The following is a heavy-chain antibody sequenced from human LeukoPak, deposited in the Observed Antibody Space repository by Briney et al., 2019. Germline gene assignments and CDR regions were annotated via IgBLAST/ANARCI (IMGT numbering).Heavy chain of an antibody. CDR3: ARVVTPHDAFDI. Sequence: ASVKVSCKASGGTFSSYAISWVRQAPGQGLEWMGRIIPIFGIANYAQKFQGRVTITADESTSTAYMELSSLRSEDTAVYYCARVVTPHDAFDIWGQGTMVTVSS. CDR1: GGTFSSYA. CDR2: IIPIFGIA. J-gene: IGHJ3*02. V-gene: IGHV1-69*13. D-gene: IGHD5-18*01.